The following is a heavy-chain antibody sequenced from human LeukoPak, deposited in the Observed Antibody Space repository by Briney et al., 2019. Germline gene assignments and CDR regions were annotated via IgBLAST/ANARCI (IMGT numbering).Heavy chain of an antibody. J-gene: IGHJ4*02. CDR3: AKDTQLVAATSFDY. D-gene: IGHD2-15*01. CDR2: ISGSGGST. V-gene: IGHV3-23*01. Sequence: GGSLRLSCAASGFTFSSYAMSWVRQAPGKGLDWVSAISGSGGSTYYADSVKGWFTISRNNSKNTLYLQMNSLRAEDTAVYYCAKDTQLVAATSFDYWGQGTLVTVSS. CDR1: GFTFSSYA.